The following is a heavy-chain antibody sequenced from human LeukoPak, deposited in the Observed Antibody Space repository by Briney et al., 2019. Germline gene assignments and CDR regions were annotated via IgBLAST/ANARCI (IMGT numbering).Heavy chain of an antibody. V-gene: IGHV4-38-2*01. J-gene: IGHJ4*02. CDR3: ARHVEIAVAGPIDY. CDR1: NYSIRSGYY. CDR2: IYYSGST. Sequence: PSETLSLTCGVSNYSIRSGYYWGWVRQPPGKGLEWIGSIYYSGSTYYNPSLKSRVTISVDTSKNQFSLKLSSVTAADTAVYYCARHVEIAVAGPIDYWGQGTLVTVSS. D-gene: IGHD6-19*01.